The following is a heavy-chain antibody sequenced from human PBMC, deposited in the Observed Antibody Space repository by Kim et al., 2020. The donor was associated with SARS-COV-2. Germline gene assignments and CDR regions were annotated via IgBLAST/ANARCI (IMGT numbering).Heavy chain of an antibody. CDR2: INPSGGST. J-gene: IGHJ6*02. Sequence: ASVKVSCKASGYTFTSYYMHWVRQAPGQGLEWMGIINPSGGSTSYAQKFQGRVTMTRDTSTSTVYMELSSLRSEDTAVYYCAREEEGASGSLSLYYYGMDVWGQGTTVTVSS. D-gene: IGHD3-10*01. CDR3: AREEEGASGSLSLYYYGMDV. CDR1: GYTFTSYY. V-gene: IGHV1-46*01.